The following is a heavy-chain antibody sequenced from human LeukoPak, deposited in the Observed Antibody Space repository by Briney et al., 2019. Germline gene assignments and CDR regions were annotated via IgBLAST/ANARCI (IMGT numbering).Heavy chain of an antibody. V-gene: IGHV3-15*01. CDR3: TTYRKSSGGYFPCDY. D-gene: IGHD3-10*01. J-gene: IGHJ4*02. CDR2: IKTKTDGGTT. Sequence: GGSLRLSCAASGFTFSDAWMSWVRQAPGKGLEWVGRIKTKTDGGTTDYAAPVKGRFTISRDDSKNTLYLQMNSLKTEDTAVYYCTTYRKSSGGYFPCDYWGKGTLVTVSS. CDR1: GFTFSDAW.